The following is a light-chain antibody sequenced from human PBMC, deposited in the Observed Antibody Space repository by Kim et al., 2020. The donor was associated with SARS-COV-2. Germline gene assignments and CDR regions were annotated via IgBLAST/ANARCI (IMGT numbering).Light chain of an antibody. J-gene: IGKJ1*01. Sequence: DIQMTQSPSSLSASVGDRVTITCRASQSISIYLNWYQQKPGKAPNLLIYDASSLQTGVPSRISGSGSGTDFTLTISSLQPEDVATYYCQQSDSPPLTFGQGTKVDIK. V-gene: IGKV1-39*01. CDR1: QSISIY. CDR3: QQSDSPPLT. CDR2: DAS.